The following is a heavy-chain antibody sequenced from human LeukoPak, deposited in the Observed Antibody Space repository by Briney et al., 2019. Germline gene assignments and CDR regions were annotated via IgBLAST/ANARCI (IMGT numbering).Heavy chain of an antibody. V-gene: IGHV4-39*07. CDR2: IYTSGST. CDR3: ARDMRDYDILTGYIDWFDP. D-gene: IGHD3-9*01. CDR1: GGSISSSPYY. Sequence: SETLSLTCTVSGGSISSSPYYWGWIRQSPGKGLEWIGRIYTSGSTNYNPSLKSRVTISVDTSKNQFSLKLSSVTAADTAVYYCARDMRDYDILTGYIDWFDPWGQGTLVTVSS. J-gene: IGHJ5*02.